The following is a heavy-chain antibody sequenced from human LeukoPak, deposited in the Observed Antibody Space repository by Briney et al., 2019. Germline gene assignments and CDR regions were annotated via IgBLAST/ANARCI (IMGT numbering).Heavy chain of an antibody. V-gene: IGHV1-8*01. Sequence: GASVKVSCKASGYTFTSYDINWVRQATGQGLEWMGWMNPNSGNTGYAQKFQGRVTMTRNTSIGTAYMELSRLRSDDTAVYYCARGGSRLRQLVLFNGDWFDPWGQGTLVTVSS. J-gene: IGHJ5*02. CDR1: GYTFTSYD. D-gene: IGHD6-13*01. CDR3: ARGGSRLRQLVLFNGDWFDP. CDR2: MNPNSGNT.